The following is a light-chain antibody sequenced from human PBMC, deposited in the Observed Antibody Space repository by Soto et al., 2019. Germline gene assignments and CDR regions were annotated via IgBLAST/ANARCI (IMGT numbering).Light chain of an antibody. CDR2: GAS. V-gene: IGKV3-20*01. CDR1: QSVSSSY. CDR3: QQYGSSPQT. Sequence: IVLTQSRGILSLSPGERATLSCRASQSVSSSYLAWYQQKPGQAPRLLIYGASSRATGIPDRFSGSGSGTDFTLTISRLEPEDFAVYYCQQYGSSPQTFGQGTKV. J-gene: IGKJ1*01.